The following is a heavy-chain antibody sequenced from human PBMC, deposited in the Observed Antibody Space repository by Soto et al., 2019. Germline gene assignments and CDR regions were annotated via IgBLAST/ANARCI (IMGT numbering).Heavy chain of an antibody. J-gene: IGHJ4*02. CDR3: AIDSYYYGSGSYFPDY. D-gene: IGHD3-10*01. CDR1: GYTFTSYG. CDR2: ISAYNGNT. V-gene: IGHV1-18*01. Sequence: QVQLVQSGAEVKKPGASVKVSCKASGYTFTSYGISWVRQAPGQGLEWMGWISAYNGNTNYAQKLQGRVTMTTDTSTSTAYMELRSLRSDDTAVYYCAIDSYYYGSGSYFPDYWGQGTLVTVSS.